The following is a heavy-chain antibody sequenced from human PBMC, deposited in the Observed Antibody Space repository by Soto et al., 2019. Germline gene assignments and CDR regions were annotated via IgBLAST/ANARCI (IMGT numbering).Heavy chain of an antibody. CDR3: AKDPVVDPYYYYYYYMDV. J-gene: IGHJ6*03. D-gene: IGHD6-6*01. CDR1: GFTFSSYA. V-gene: IGHV3-23*01. CDR2: ISGNGDST. Sequence: GGSLSLSCAASGFTFSSYAMSWVRQAPGKGLEWVSTISGNGDSTYYADSVKGRFTISRANSKNTLYLQMNSLRAEDTAVFYCAKDPVVDPYYYYYYYMDVWGKGTTVTVSS.